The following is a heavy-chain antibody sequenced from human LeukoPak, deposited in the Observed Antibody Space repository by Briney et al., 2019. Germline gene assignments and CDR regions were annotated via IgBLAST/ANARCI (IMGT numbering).Heavy chain of an antibody. D-gene: IGHD3-22*01. Sequence: GESLKISCKGSGYTFTNYWIGWVRQTPGKGLEWMGIIYPDDSDTRHSPSFQGQVTISADKSISTAYLQWSSLEASDTAMYYCASDYYYDSSGHAFDIWGQGTMVTVSS. CDR2: IYPDDSDT. CDR1: GYTFTNYW. J-gene: IGHJ3*02. CDR3: ASDYYYDSSGHAFDI. V-gene: IGHV5-51*01.